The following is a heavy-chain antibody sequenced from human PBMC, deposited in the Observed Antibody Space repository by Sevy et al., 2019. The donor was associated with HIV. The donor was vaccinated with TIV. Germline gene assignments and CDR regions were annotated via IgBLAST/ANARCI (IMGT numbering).Heavy chain of an antibody. V-gene: IGHV3-30-3*01. J-gene: IGHJ4*02. Sequence: GGSLRLSCAASGFTFSSYAMHWVRQAPGKGLEWVAVISYDGSNKYYADSVKGRFTISGDNSKNTLYLQMNSLRAEDTAVYYCARGGDDFWSGYYDYWGQGTLVTVSS. D-gene: IGHD3-3*01. CDR1: GFTFSSYA. CDR3: ARGGDDFWSGYYDY. CDR2: ISYDGSNK.